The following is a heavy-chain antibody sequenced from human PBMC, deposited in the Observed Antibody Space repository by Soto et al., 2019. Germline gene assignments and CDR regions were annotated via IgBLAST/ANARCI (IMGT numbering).Heavy chain of an antibody. D-gene: IGHD2-15*01. CDR1: GGSISSGGYS. Sequence: QLQLQESGSGLVKPSQTLSLTCAVSGGSISSGGYSWSWIRQPPGKGLEWIGYIYHSGSTYYNPSLKSRVTISVDRSKSQFYLQLSSVPAADTAVDYCAAGGGLPRYYWGQGTLVTVSS. CDR3: AAGGGLPRYY. V-gene: IGHV4-30-2*01. CDR2: IYHSGST. J-gene: IGHJ4*02.